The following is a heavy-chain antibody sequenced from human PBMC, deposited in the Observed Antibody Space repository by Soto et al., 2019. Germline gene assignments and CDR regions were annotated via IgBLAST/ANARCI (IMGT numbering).Heavy chain of an antibody. J-gene: IGHJ5*02. CDR2: IIPIFGTA. Sequence: QVQLVQSGAEVKKPGSSVKVSCKASGGTFSSYAINWVRQAPGQGLEWMGGIIPIFGTANYAQKFQGRVTITADESLTTAYMELSRLRSQDTAVYYCARDFPSSSSDPWGQGTLVTVSS. CDR1: GGTFSSYA. V-gene: IGHV1-69*01. CDR3: ARDFPSSSSDP.